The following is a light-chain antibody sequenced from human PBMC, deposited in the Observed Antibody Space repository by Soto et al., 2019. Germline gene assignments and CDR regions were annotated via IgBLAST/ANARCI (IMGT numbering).Light chain of an antibody. V-gene: IGLV1-44*01. CDR2: SNN. CDR3: VAWDGSMNGWV. Sequence: QSVLTQPPSASATPGQRVTISCSGGSSNIGRDTVTWYKQLPGTAPKLLIYSNNQRPSGVPDRFSGSKSGTSASLAVSGLQSEDEADYYCVAWDGSMNGWVFGGGTKLTVL. CDR1: SSNIGRDT. J-gene: IGLJ3*02.